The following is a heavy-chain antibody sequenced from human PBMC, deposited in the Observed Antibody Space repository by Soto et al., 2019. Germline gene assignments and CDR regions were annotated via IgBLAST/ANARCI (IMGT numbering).Heavy chain of an antibody. V-gene: IGHV4-34*01. D-gene: IGHD3-10*01. Sequence: SETLSLTCAVYGGSFSGYYWSWIRQPPGKGLEWIGEINHSGSTNYNPSLKSRVTISVDTSKNQFSLKLSSVTAADTAVYYCARGRITMVRGVIINNYYYYYVMDGWGQGTTVTVSS. CDR2: INHSGST. J-gene: IGHJ6*02. CDR1: GGSFSGYY. CDR3: ARGRITMVRGVIINNYYYYYVMDG.